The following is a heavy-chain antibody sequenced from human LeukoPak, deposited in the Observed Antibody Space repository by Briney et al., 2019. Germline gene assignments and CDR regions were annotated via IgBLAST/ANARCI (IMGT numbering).Heavy chain of an antibody. J-gene: IGHJ4*02. CDR3: ARAKGDY. V-gene: IGHV4-59*01. CDR1: GASISSYY. Sequence: SETLSLTCSVSGASISSYYWSWIRQPPGKGLEWIGYVFYTGTTNYNPSLKSRVTISVDTSKNQFSLKLRSVTAADTAVYYCARAKGDYWGQGTLVTVSS. CDR2: VFYTGTT.